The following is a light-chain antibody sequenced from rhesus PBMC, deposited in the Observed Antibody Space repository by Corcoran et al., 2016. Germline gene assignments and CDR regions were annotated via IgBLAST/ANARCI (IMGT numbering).Light chain of an antibody. CDR2: KAS. V-gene: IGKV1-16*01. CDR1: QSISSL. J-gene: IGKJ3*01. Sequence: DIQMTQSPSSLSASLGDKVTITCQASQSISSLLAWYLQNLGTAPTPLVYKASSVESGVPSRFRGSRSWTAFTVTIRRLQPEDFATYYCQQYNSVPFTFGPGTKLDIK. CDR3: QQYNSVPFT.